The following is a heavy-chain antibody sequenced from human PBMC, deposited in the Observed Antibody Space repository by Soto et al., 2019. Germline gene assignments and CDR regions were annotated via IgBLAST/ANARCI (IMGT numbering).Heavy chain of an antibody. D-gene: IGHD3-10*01. V-gene: IGHV1-69*02. Sequence: GASVKVSCKASGGTFSSYTISWVRQAPGQGLEWMGRIIPILGIANYAQKFQGRVTITADKSTSTAYMELSSLRSEDTAVYYCASRGVPSPAEYFQHWGQGTLVTVSS. J-gene: IGHJ1*01. CDR3: ASRGVPSPAEYFQH. CDR2: IIPILGIA. CDR1: GGTFSSYT.